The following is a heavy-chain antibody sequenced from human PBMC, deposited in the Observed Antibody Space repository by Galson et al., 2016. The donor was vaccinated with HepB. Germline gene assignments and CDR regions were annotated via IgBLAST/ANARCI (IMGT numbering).Heavy chain of an antibody. Sequence: SLRLSCAGSGFDFNDSSIHWVHQSPGKGLEWVAGVSFDGRNTYYADSGKGRFIISRDSSKKTVYLQMNSLRSKDTAVYYCTRAAAGRTATTTLAWGQGLLVTVSS. CDR3: TRAAAGRTATTTLA. CDR1: GFDFNDSS. CDR2: VSFDGRNT. J-gene: IGHJ5*02. V-gene: IGHV3-30-3*01. D-gene: IGHD4-17*01.